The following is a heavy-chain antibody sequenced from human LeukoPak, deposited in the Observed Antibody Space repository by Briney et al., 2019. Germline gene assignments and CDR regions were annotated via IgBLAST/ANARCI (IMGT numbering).Heavy chain of an antibody. Sequence: SETLSLTCAVYGGSFSGYYWSWIRQPPGKGLEWIGEINHSGSTNYNPSLKSRVTISVDTSKNQFSLKLSSVTAADTAVYYCARRRYDFWSGYYYYGMDVWGQGTTVTVSS. CDR3: ARRRYDFWSGYYYYGMDV. V-gene: IGHV4-34*01. D-gene: IGHD3-3*01. J-gene: IGHJ6*02. CDR1: GGSFSGYY. CDR2: INHSGST.